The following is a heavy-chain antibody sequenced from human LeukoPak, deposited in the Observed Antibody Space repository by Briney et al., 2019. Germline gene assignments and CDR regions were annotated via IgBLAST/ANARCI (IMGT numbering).Heavy chain of an antibody. Sequence: GASVKVSCKASGYTFTGYYMHWVRQAPGQGLEWMGWITPNSGGTNYAQKFQGRVTMTRDTSISTAYMELSRLRSDDTAVYYCARAAVVVVVAARSWFDPWGQGTLVTVSS. V-gene: IGHV1-2*02. J-gene: IGHJ5*02. CDR2: ITPNSGGT. CDR1: GYTFTGYY. CDR3: ARAAVVVVVAARSWFDP. D-gene: IGHD2-15*01.